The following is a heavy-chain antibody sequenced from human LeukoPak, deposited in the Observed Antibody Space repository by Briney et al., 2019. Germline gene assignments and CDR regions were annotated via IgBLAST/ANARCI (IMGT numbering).Heavy chain of an antibody. CDR2: IYYSGYT. D-gene: IGHD3-16*01. Sequence: SETLSLTCTVSGGSISSYYWSWIRQPPGKGLQWIGNIYYSGYTTYSPSLRSRVTISVYTSKNQFSLKLSSVTAADAAVYYCARETSQKGAHYMDVWGKGTTITISS. J-gene: IGHJ6*03. CDR3: ARETSQKGAHYMDV. CDR1: GGSISSYY. V-gene: IGHV4-59*01.